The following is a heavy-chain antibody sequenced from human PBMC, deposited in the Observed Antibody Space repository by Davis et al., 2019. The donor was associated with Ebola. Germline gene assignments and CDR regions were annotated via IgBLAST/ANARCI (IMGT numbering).Heavy chain of an antibody. V-gene: IGHV3-30-3*01. CDR3: ARDMSYPHYYFNY. CDR2: IWHDGSSK. Sequence: GESLKISCAASGFTFSSYAFHWVRQAPGKGLEWVAVIWHDGSSKFYADSVRGRLTISRDNSKNTLYLQMNSLRTEDTAVYYCARDMSYPHYYFNYWGQGTLVTVSS. J-gene: IGHJ4*02. D-gene: IGHD3-10*02. CDR1: GFTFSSYA.